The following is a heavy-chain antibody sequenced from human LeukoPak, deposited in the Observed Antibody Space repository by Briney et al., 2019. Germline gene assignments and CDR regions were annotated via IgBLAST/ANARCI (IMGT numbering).Heavy chain of an antibody. CDR1: GFTFSSYA. D-gene: IGHD2-2*03. V-gene: IGHV3-30-3*01. CDR2: ISYDGSNK. Sequence: GGSLRLSCAASGFTFSSYAMHWVRQAPGKGLEWVAVISYDGSNKYYADSVKGRFTISRDNSKNTLYLQMNSLRAEDTAVYYCARDASGWILWYYFDYWGQGTLVTVSS. J-gene: IGHJ4*02. CDR3: ARDASGWILWYYFDY.